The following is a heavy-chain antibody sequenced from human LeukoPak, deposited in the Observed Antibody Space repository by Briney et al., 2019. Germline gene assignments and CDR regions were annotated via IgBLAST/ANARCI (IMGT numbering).Heavy chain of an antibody. CDR1: GFTFSSFW. V-gene: IGHV3-33*08. CDR3: ARVLYYGSGSYYNEGASGYDY. J-gene: IGHJ4*02. D-gene: IGHD3-10*01. Sequence: PGGSLRLSCAASGFTFSSFWMHWIRQAPGKGLEWVAVIWYDGSNKYYADSVKGRFTISRDNSKNTLYLQMNSLRAEDTAVYYCARVLYYGSGSYYNEGASGYDYWGQGTLVTVSS. CDR2: IWYDGSNK.